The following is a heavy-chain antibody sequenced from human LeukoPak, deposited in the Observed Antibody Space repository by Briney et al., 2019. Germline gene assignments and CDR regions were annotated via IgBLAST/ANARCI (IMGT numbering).Heavy chain of an antibody. D-gene: IGHD6-19*01. Sequence: GGSLRLSCAASGFTFSSYSMNWVRQAPGKGLEWVSYISSSSSTIYYADSVKGRFTISRDNAKNSLYLQMNSLRAEDTAVYYCARGRGSGWHTLPRYWGQGTLVTVSS. CDR1: GFTFSSYS. J-gene: IGHJ4*02. CDR3: ARGRGSGWHTLPRY. CDR2: ISSSSSTI. V-gene: IGHV3-48*01.